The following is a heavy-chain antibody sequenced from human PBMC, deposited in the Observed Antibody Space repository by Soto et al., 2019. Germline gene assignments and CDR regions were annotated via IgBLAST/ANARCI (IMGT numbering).Heavy chain of an antibody. J-gene: IGHJ5*02. CDR3: AKNQGVELVPLATVDWFDP. CDR1: GFTFSSYA. V-gene: IGHV3-23*01. Sequence: LRLSCAASGFTFSSYAMSWVRQAPGKGLEWVSAISGSGGSTYYADSVKGRFTISRDNSKNTLYLQMNSLRAEDTAVYHCAKNQGVELVPLATVDWFDPWGQGSVVTVSS. D-gene: IGHD1-26*01. CDR2: ISGSGGST.